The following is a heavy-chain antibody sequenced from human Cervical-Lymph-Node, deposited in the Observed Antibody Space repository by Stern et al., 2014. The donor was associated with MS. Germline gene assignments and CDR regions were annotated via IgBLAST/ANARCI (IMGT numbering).Heavy chain of an antibody. CDR3: AKGPQTALDDYWSGYYPDV. V-gene: IGHV3-9*01. CDR2: ISWNRSSI. Sequence: VQLVESGGGLIQPGRSLRLLCVGSGFTFDDYAMHWVRQAPGKGLEWVSGISWNRSSIGYADSVKGRFTISRDNAKNSLYMEMNSLRPEDTALYYCAKGPQTALDDYWSGYYPDVWGQGTTVTV. CDR1: GFTFDDYA. D-gene: IGHD3-3*01. J-gene: IGHJ6*02.